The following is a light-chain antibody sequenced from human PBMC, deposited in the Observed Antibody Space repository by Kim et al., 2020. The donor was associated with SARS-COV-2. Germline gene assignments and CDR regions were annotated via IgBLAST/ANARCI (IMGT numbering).Light chain of an antibody. J-gene: IGLJ3*02. CDR1: DIERKS. V-gene: IGLV3-21*04. CDR3: QVWDSRSDLRV. Sequence: APGKRERLSCTGHDIERKSTPWYHKKPGQAPVLVFYYDIDRPSALPARICVSDSGNTDTLTISRIEAGDEADHYCQVWDSRSDLRVFGGGTQLTVL. CDR2: YDI.